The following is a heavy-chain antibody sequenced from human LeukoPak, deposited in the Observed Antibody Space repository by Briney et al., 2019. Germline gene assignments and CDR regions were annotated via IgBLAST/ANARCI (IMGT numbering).Heavy chain of an antibody. Sequence: GGSLRLSCAASGFTFSSYAMSWVRQAQGKGLEWVSGISGSGGSTKYADSVKGRFTISRDNSKNTLYLQMNSLRAEDTAVYYCAGGLRFLEWLPHWGQGTLVTVSS. J-gene: IGHJ4*02. D-gene: IGHD3-3*01. V-gene: IGHV3-23*01. CDR1: GFTFSSYA. CDR3: AGGLRFLEWLPH. CDR2: ISGSGGST.